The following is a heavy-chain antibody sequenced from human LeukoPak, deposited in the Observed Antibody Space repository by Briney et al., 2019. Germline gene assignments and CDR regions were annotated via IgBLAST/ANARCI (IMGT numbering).Heavy chain of an antibody. J-gene: IGHJ5*02. CDR1: GGSISHSTYY. D-gene: IGHD3-10*01. CDR3: ARGYKTVSKRYNWFDP. CDR2: INHSGST. Sequence: PSETLSLTCTVSGGSISHSTYYWGWIRQPPGKGLEWIGEINHSGSTNYNPSLKSRVTISVDTSKNQFSLKLSSVTAADTAVYYCARGYKTVSKRYNWFDPWGQGTLVTVSS. V-gene: IGHV4-39*07.